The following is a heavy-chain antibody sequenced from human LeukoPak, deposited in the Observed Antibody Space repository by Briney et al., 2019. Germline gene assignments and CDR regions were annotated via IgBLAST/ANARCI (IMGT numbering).Heavy chain of an antibody. CDR3: ATSVVAPAATYYYYYGMDV. CDR1: GYTLTELS. CDR2: FDPEDGET. D-gene: IGHD2-2*01. J-gene: IGHJ6*02. Sequence: ASVKVSCKVSGYTLTELSMHWVRQAPGKGLEWMGGFDPEDGETIYAQKFQGRVTMTEDTSTDTAYMELSSLRSEDTAVYYCATSVVAPAATYYYYYGMDVWGQGTTVTVSS. V-gene: IGHV1-24*01.